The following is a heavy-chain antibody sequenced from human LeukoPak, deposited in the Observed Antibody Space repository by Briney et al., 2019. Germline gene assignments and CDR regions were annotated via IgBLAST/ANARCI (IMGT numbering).Heavy chain of an antibody. CDR1: GFTFSSYG. J-gene: IGHJ4*02. V-gene: IGHV3-48*04. D-gene: IGHD6-13*01. CDR3: ASSSSSWYLYYFDY. Sequence: GGSLRLSCAASGFTFSSYGMTWVRQAPGKGLEWVSYISSSGSTIYYADSVKGRFTISRDNAKNSLYLQMNSLRAEDTAVYYCASSSSSWYLYYFDYWGQGTLVTVSS. CDR2: ISSSGSTI.